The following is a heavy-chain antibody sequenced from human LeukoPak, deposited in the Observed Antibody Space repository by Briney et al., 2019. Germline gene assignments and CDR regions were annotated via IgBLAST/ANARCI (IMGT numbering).Heavy chain of an antibody. CDR1: GFTFSSYA. D-gene: IGHD3-22*01. J-gene: IGHJ4*02. CDR2: ISYDGSNK. V-gene: IGHV3-30-3*01. CDR3: AAYYYDSSGQFDY. Sequence: SGGSLRLSCAASGFTFSSYAMHWVRQAPGKGLEWVAVISYDGSNKYYADSVKGRFTISRDNSKNTLYLQMNSLRAEDTAVYYCAAYYYDSSGQFDYWGQGTLVTVSS.